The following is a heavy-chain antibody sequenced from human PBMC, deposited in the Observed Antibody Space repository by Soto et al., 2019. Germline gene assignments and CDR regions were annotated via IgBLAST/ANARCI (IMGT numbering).Heavy chain of an antibody. CDR2: IKGEADGGTT. D-gene: IGHD3-22*01. CDR3: TTGLSNGYYNFDY. V-gene: IGHV3-15*01. J-gene: IGHJ4*02. CDR1: GFTFSNAW. Sequence: HLVEPGGGLVKPGGSLRLSCAASGFTFSNAWMSWVRQAPGKGLEWVGRIKGEADGGTTDYAAPVKGRITISRDHSKDTLYLQINSMKTEDTALYYCTTGLSNGYYNFDYWGQGTPVTVS.